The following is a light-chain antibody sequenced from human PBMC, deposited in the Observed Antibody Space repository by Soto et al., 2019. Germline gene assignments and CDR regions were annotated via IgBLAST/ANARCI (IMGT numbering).Light chain of an antibody. Sequence: QSVLTQPASVSGSPGQSITISCTGTSSDVGGYNYVSWYQHHPGKAPKLMIYEVSNRPSGVSNRFSGSKFGNTASLTISGLQAEDEADYYCSSYTSSTTRVFGTGTKVTVL. CDR3: SSYTSSTTRV. J-gene: IGLJ1*01. CDR2: EVS. CDR1: SSDVGGYNY. V-gene: IGLV2-14*01.